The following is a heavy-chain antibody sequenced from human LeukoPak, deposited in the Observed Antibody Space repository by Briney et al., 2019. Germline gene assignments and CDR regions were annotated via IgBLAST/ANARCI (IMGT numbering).Heavy chain of an antibody. V-gene: IGHV3-74*01. Sequence: VGSLRLSCAASGFTFTGYWMHWVRQAPGKGLVWVSRINTDGSSTNYADSVKGRVTISRDNAKNTPYLQMNSLRAEDTAVYYGARGLPGHTSALGYWAQGTLVTVSS. J-gene: IGHJ4*02. CDR1: GFTFTGYW. CDR2: INTDGSST. D-gene: IGHD6-19*01. CDR3: ARGLPGHTSALGY.